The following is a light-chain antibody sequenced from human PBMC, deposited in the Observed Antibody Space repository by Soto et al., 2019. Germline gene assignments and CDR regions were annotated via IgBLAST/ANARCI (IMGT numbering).Light chain of an antibody. CDR1: QTSSTY. V-gene: IGKV1-39*01. CDR3: QQGYSTPWT. CDR2: AAS. Sequence: IQMTQSPSSLSASVGDRVTITCRASQTSSTYLHWYQQKAGEAPKLLIYAASNLQGGVPSRFSGSGSGADFTLTINSLQPEDFATYYCQQGYSTPWTFGQGTRVEIK. J-gene: IGKJ1*01.